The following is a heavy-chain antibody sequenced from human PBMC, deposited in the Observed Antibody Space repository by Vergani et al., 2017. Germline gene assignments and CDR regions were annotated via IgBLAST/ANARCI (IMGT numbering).Heavy chain of an antibody. J-gene: IGHJ5*02. CDR3: ARDGRVLYNRFDP. V-gene: IGHV3-33*01. D-gene: IGHD1-14*01. CDR1: GFTFNQYG. CDR2: TSYDGNNK. Sequence: QVQLVESGGGVVQPGRSLRLSCAASGFTFNQYGMHWVCQAPGKGLVWVTVTSYDGNNKQYADSVKGRFTISRDNSKSTMYLQMNSLRDEDTGVSYCARDGRVLYNRFDPWGQGTLVTVSS.